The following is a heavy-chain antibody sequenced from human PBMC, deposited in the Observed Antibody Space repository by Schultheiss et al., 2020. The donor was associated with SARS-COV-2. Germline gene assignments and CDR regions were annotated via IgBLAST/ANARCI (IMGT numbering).Heavy chain of an antibody. CDR2: ISYDGSNK. V-gene: IGHV3-30*14. Sequence: GGSLRLSCAASGFTFSSYAMHWVRQAPGKGLEWVAVISYDGSNKYYADSVKGRFTISRHNSKNTLYLQMNSLRAEDTAVYYCARAGYYYGYFDYWGQGTLVTVSS. J-gene: IGHJ4*02. CDR3: ARAGYYYGYFDY. D-gene: IGHD3-22*01. CDR1: GFTFSSYA.